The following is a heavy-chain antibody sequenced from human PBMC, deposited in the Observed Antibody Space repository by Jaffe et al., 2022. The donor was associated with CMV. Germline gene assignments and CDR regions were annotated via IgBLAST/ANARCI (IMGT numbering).Heavy chain of an antibody. V-gene: IGHV3-66*01. Sequence: EVQLVESGGGLVQPGGSLRLSCAASGFTVSSNYMSWVRQAPGKGLEWVSVIYSGGSTYYADSVKGRFTISRDNSKNTLYLQMNSLRAEDTAVYYCAVLSVTTVLPEEETVDVWGKGTTVTVSS. CDR2: IYSGGST. CDR3: AVLSVTTVLPEEETVDV. J-gene: IGHJ6*04. CDR1: GFTVSSNY. D-gene: IGHD4-4*01.